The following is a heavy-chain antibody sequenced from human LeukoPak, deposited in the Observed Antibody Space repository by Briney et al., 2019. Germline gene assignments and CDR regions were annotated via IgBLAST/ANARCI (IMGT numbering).Heavy chain of an antibody. J-gene: IGHJ4*02. CDR3: AREIGSGSFLDN. CDR2: INPKIGGT. CDR1: GYTFAGYY. Sequence: ASVKVSCKASGYTFAGYYMHWVRPAPGQRLEWMGWINPKIGGTNYAQKFQGRVTMTRDTSISTAYMELSRLRSDDTAVYYCAREIGSGSFLDNWGQGTLVTVSS. D-gene: IGHD3-10*01. V-gene: IGHV1-2*02.